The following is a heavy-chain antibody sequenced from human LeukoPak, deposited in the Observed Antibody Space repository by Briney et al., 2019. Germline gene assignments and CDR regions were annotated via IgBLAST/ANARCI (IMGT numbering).Heavy chain of an antibody. J-gene: IGHJ4*02. Sequence: PGGSLRLSCAASGFTFSSYAMSWVRQAPGKGLEWVSAISGSGGSTYYADSVKGRFTISRDNSKNTLYLQMNSLRAEDTAVYYCAKDNSIVVVIATFDYWGQGTLVTVSS. CDR2: ISGSGGST. CDR3: AKDNSIVVVIATFDY. CDR1: GFTFSSYA. D-gene: IGHD2-21*01. V-gene: IGHV3-23*01.